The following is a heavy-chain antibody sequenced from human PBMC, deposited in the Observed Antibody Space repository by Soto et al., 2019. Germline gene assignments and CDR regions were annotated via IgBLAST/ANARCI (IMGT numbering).Heavy chain of an antibody. CDR2: IYWDDDK. D-gene: IGHD2-15*01. CDR3: AYLPCSGGSCYWFSFSGMDV. CDR1: GFSLSTSGVG. J-gene: IGHJ6*02. V-gene: IGHV2-5*02. Sequence: QITLKESGPTLGKPTQTLTLTCTFSGFSLSTSGVGVAWIPQPPGKALEWLALIYWDDDKRYRPSLESRLTITKDTSKNQVVLTMTNMDSVDTATYYCAYLPCSGGSCYWFSFSGMDVWGQGTTVTVSS.